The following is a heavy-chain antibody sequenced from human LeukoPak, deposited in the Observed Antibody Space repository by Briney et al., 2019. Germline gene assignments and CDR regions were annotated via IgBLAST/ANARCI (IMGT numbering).Heavy chain of an antibody. J-gene: IGHJ4*02. CDR2: IYSGGST. Sequence: GGSLRLSCAASGFTVSSNYMSWVRQAPGKGLEWVSVIYSGGSTYYADSVKGRFTISRDNSKNTLYLQMNSLRAEDTAVYYCAKESQGDGETALYYFDYWGQGTLVTVSS. V-gene: IGHV3-53*01. CDR1: GFTVSSNY. D-gene: IGHD3-10*01. CDR3: AKESQGDGETALYYFDY.